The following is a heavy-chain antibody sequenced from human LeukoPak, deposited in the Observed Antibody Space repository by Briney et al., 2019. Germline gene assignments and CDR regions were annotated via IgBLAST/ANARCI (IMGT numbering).Heavy chain of an antibody. V-gene: IGHV1-46*01. CDR1: GYTFTSYY. Sequence: ASVKVSCKASGYTFTSYYMHWVRQAPGQGLEWMGIINPSGGSTSYAQKFQGRGTMTRDTSTSTVYMELSSLRSEDTAVYYCARTIGMAAAATYNWFDPWGQGTLVTVSS. CDR3: ARTIGMAAAATYNWFDP. CDR2: INPSGGST. J-gene: IGHJ5*02. D-gene: IGHD6-13*01.